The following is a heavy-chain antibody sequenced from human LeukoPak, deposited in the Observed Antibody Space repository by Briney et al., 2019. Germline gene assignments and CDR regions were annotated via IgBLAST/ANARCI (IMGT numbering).Heavy chain of an antibody. J-gene: IGHJ6*02. CDR2: ISAYNGNT. Sequence: GASVTVSCTASGYTFTIYGISWVRQAPGQGLEWMGWISAYNGNTNYAQKLQGRVTMTTDTSTSTAYMELRSLRSDDTAVYYCAREGGIYYYYGMDVWGQGTTVTVSS. CDR3: AREGGIYYYYGMDV. CDR1: GYTFTIYG. D-gene: IGHD1-1*01. V-gene: IGHV1-18*01.